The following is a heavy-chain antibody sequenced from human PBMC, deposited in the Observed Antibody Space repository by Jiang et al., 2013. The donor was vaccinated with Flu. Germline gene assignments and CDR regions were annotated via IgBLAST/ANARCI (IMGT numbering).Heavy chain of an antibody. V-gene: IGHV2-5*02. D-gene: IGHD6-13*01. Sequence: GFSLSTSGVGVGWIRQPPGKALEWLALIYWDDDKRYSSSLKSRLTITKDTSKNQVVLTMTNMDPVDTATYYCARTTIAAAGIIFDYWGQGTLVTVSS. CDR3: ARTTIAAAGIIFDY. CDR2: IYWDDDK. J-gene: IGHJ4*02. CDR1: GFSLSTSGVG.